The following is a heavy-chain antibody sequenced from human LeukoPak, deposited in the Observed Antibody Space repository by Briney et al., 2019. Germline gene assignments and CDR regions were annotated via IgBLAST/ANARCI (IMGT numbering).Heavy chain of an antibody. CDR2: INSDGSST. D-gene: IGHD3-3*01. CDR3: ARGGASRITIFGVVEIYYYGMDV. V-gene: IGHV3-74*01. J-gene: IGHJ6*02. Sequence: PGGSLRLSCAASGFTFSSYWMHCVRQAPGKGLVWVSRINSDGSSTSYADSVKGRFTISRDNAKNTLYLQMNSLRAEDTAVYYCARGGASRITIFGVVEIYYYGMDVWGQGTTVTVSS. CDR1: GFTFSSYW.